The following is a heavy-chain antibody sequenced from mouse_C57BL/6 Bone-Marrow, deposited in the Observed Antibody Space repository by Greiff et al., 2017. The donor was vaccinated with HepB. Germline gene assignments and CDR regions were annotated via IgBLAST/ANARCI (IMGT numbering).Heavy chain of an antibody. V-gene: IGHV5-4*01. Sequence: EVMLVESGGGLVKPGGSLKLSCAASGFTFSSYAMSWVRQTPEKRLEWVATISDGGSYTYYPDNVKGRFTISRDNAKNNLYLHMSHLKSEDTAMYYCARETTVVATRAMDYWGQGTSVTVSA. CDR2: ISDGGSYT. CDR3: ARETTVVATRAMDY. J-gene: IGHJ4*01. CDR1: GFTFSSYA. D-gene: IGHD1-1*01.